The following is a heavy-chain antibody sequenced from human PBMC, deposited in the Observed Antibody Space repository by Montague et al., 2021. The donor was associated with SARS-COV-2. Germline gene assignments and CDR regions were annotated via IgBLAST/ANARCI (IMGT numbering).Heavy chain of an antibody. V-gene: IGHV3-23*01. Sequence: SLRLSCAVSGFTFSSYAMSWVRQAPGKGLEWVSVISGSGGSTYYADSVKGRFTISRDNSKNTLYLQMNSLRAEDTAVYYSAKGLSSGSYYSSYFDYWGQGTLVTVSS. CDR3: AKGLSSGSYYSSYFDY. CDR1: GFTFSSYA. CDR2: ISGSGGST. J-gene: IGHJ4*02. D-gene: IGHD3-10*01.